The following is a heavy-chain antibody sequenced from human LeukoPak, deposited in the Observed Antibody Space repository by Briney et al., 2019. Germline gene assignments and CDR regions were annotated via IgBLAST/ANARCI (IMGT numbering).Heavy chain of an antibody. J-gene: IGHJ5*02. CDR3: ARIRAAADNWFDP. Sequence: ASVTVSCKASGYTFTGYYMHWVRQAPGQGLEWMGWINPNSGGTNYAQTFQGRVTMTRDTSISTAYMELSRLRSDDTAVYYCARIRAAADNWFDPWGQGTLVTVSS. D-gene: IGHD6-13*01. V-gene: IGHV1-2*02. CDR1: GYTFTGYY. CDR2: INPNSGGT.